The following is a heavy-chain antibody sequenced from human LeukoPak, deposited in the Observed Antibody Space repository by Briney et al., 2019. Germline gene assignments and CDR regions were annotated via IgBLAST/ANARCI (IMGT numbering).Heavy chain of an antibody. CDR1: GGSISPHY. J-gene: IGHJ3*02. CDR2: IYYSGST. D-gene: IGHD3-10*01. Sequence: PSETLSLTCSVSGGSISPHYWSWIRQPPGKGLEWIGYIYYSGSTNYNPSLKSRVTISVDTSKNQFSLKLSSVTAADTAVYYCARGGYYYGSGSPPDAFDIWGQGTMVTVSS. CDR3: ARGGYYYGSGSPPDAFDI. V-gene: IGHV4-59*08.